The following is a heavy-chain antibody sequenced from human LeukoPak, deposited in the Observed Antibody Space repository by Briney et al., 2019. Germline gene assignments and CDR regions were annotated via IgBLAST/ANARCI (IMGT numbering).Heavy chain of an antibody. J-gene: IGHJ3*01. CDR2: ISSSSIYI. D-gene: IGHD6-25*01. CDR3: ARGGRDAFDL. Sequence: PGGSLRLSCAASGFTFSSYSMNWVRQAPGKGLEWVSSISSSSIYIYYADSVKGRFTISRDNAKNSLYLQMNSLIAEDTDVYYCARGGRDAFDLWGQGTMVTVSS. CDR1: GFTFSSYS. V-gene: IGHV3-21*01.